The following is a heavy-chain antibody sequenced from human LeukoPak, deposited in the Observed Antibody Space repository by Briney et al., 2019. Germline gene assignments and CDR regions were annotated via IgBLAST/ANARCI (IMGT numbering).Heavy chain of an antibody. D-gene: IGHD1-14*01. J-gene: IGHJ4*02. CDR2: ISNSGDST. V-gene: IGHV3-23*01. CDR3: VKDRCDRATCPEV. Sequence: GGSLRLSCAASGFTFSTYAMSWVRQAPGEGLQWVSGISNSGDSTYYLDSVKGRFTISRDNSKNTLHLQMSSLRAEDTALYYCVKDRCDRATCPEVWGQGTLVTVSS. CDR1: GFTFSTYA.